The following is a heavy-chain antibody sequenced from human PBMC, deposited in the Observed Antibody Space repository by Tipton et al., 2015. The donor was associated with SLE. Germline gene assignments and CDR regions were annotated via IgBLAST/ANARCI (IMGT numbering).Heavy chain of an antibody. V-gene: IGHV4-39*07. Sequence: LRLSCTVSGGSISSSSYYWGWIRQPPVKGLEWIGSIYYSGSTYYNPSLKSRVTISVDTSKNQFSLKLSSVTAADTAVYYCATRFLTGDLGDAFDIWGQGTMVTVSS. J-gene: IGHJ3*02. D-gene: IGHD7-27*01. CDR2: IYYSGST. CDR3: ATRFLTGDLGDAFDI. CDR1: GGSISSSSYY.